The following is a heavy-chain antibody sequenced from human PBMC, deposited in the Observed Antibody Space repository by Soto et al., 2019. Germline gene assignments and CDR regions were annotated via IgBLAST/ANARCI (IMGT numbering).Heavy chain of an antibody. CDR3: ARDCRGDNGYSRGLHYCEY. D-gene: IGHD2-15*01. CDR1: GGTFNIFT. J-gene: IGHJ4*02. CDR2: ILPILDTT. Sequence: HVQLVQSGAEVKKPGSSVKVSCKASGGTFNIFTISWVRQAPEPGLEWMGRILPILDTTNYAQKFQGRVTITADKSTGTAYMELSSLTSEDTAVYYCARDCRGDNGYSRGLHYCEYWGQGTLVTVSS. V-gene: IGHV1-69*08.